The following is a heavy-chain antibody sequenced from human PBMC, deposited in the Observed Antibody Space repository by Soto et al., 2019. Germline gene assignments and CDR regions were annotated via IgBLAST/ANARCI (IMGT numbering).Heavy chain of an antibody. CDR3: AKDRSMYSSSWYVSHYGMDV. V-gene: IGHV3-43*01. CDR2: ISWDGGST. CDR1: GVTFDDYT. D-gene: IGHD6-13*01. J-gene: IGHJ6*02. Sequence: VSLRLSCAASGVTFDDYTMHWVGQAPGKGLEWVSLISWDGGSTYYADSVKGRFTISRDNSKNSLYLQMNSLRTEDTALYYCAKDRSMYSSSWYVSHYGMDVWGQGTTVTVSS.